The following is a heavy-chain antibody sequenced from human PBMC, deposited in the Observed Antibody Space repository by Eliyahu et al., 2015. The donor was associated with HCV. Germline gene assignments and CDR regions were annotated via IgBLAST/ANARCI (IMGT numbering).Heavy chain of an antibody. CDR3: ARDYGDYGSWFDP. D-gene: IGHD4-17*01. Sequence: EVQLVESGGGLVQPGGSLRLSCAASGFTFSSYSMNWVRQRLQGGGGCGVSYISSSSSTIYYADSVKGRFTISRDNAKNSLYLQMNSLRAEDTAVYYCARDYGDYGSWFDPWGQGTLVTVSS. V-gene: IGHV3-48*01. CDR2: ISSSSSTI. CDR1: GFTFSSYS. J-gene: IGHJ5*02.